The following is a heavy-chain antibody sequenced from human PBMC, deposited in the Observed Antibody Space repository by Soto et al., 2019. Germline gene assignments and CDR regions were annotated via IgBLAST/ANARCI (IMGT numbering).Heavy chain of an antibody. CDR2: IYYSGST. CDR3: ARHDRYSYYYGMDV. CDR1: DGSISSSSYY. J-gene: IGHJ6*02. D-gene: IGHD2-21*01. V-gene: IGHV4-39*01. Sequence: QLQLQESGPGLVKPSETLSLTCTVSDGSISSSSYYWGWIRQPPGKGLEWIGSIYYSGSTYYNPSLKSRVTISVDTSKNQFSLKLSSVTAADTAVYYCARHDRYSYYYGMDVWGQGTTVTVSS.